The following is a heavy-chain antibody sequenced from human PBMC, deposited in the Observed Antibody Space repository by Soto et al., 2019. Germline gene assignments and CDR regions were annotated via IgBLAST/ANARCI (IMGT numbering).Heavy chain of an antibody. J-gene: IGHJ6*02. V-gene: IGHV3-30*18. CDR2: ISYDGSNK. CDR3: AKGIVARGLGYYYYGMDV. D-gene: IGHD6-6*01. CDR1: GFTFSSYG. Sequence: GGSLRLSCAASGFTFSSYGMHWVRQAPGKGLGWVAVISYDGSNKYYADSVKGRFTISRDNSKNTLYLQMNSLRAEDTAVYYCAKGIVARGLGYYYYGMDVWGQGTTVTVSS.